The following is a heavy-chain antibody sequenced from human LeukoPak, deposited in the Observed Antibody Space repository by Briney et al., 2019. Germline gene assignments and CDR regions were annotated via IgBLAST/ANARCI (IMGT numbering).Heavy chain of an antibody. CDR3: ARVSYSSSWSPSDDY. V-gene: IGHV1-2*06. D-gene: IGHD6-13*01. CDR1: GYTLTGYY. J-gene: IGHJ4*02. Sequence: ASVKVSCKASGYTLTGYYMHWVRQAPGQGLEWMGRINPNSGGTNYAQKFQGRVTMTRDTSINTAYMELSRLKSDDTAVYYCARVSYSSSWSPSDDYWGQGTLVTVSS. CDR2: INPNSGGT.